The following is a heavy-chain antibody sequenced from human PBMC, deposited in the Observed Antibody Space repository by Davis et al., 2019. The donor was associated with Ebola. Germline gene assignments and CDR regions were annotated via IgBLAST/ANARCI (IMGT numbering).Heavy chain of an antibody. Sequence: GESLKISCAASGFTVSSNYMSWVRQAPGKGLEWVSIIYSGGTTYYADSVKGRFTISRDNSKNTLYLQVNSLRAEDTSIYYCAKDPRYCSSTSCYRGAYYYYYMDVWGKGTTVTVSS. CDR3: AKDPRYCSSTSCYRGAYYYYYMDV. D-gene: IGHD2-2*01. J-gene: IGHJ6*03. V-gene: IGHV3-53*05. CDR1: GFTVSSNY. CDR2: IYSGGTT.